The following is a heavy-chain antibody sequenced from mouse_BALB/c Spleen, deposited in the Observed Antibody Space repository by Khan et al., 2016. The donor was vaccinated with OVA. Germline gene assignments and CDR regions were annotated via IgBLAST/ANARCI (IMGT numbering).Heavy chain of an antibody. V-gene: IGHV1-77*01. J-gene: IGHJ3*01. CDR3: ASRNYFGYTFAY. Sequence: QVQLQQSGAELARPGASVKLSCKAPGYTFTEYYINWVKQRTGQGLEWIGEISPGSGDTYYNEKFKGKATLTADKSSSTAYMQLSSLTSEASAVYYCASRNYFGYTFAYWGQGTLVTVSA. CDR1: GYTFTEYY. D-gene: IGHD1-2*01. CDR2: ISPGSGDT.